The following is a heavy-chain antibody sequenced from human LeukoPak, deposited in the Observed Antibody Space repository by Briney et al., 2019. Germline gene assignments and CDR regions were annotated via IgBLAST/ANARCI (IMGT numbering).Heavy chain of an antibody. J-gene: IGHJ4*02. V-gene: IGHV3-23*01. CDR3: AKAGEWLRLLPYYFVY. CDR2: ITGSGGSK. CDR1: GFAFSSYA. D-gene: IGHD5-12*01. Sequence: GGSLRLSCAASGFAFSSYAMSWVRQAPGKGLEWVSAITGSGGSKYYADSVRGRFTISRDNSKNTLYLQMNSLRAEDTAVYYCAKAGEWLRLLPYYFVYWLGGALVTVSP.